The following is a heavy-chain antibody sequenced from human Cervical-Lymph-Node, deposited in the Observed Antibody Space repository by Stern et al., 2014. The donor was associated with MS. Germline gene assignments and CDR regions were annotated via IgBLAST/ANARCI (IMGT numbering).Heavy chain of an antibody. Sequence: VQLVESGAEVKKPGSSVKVSCKASGGTFSSYAISWVRQAPGQGLEWMGGIIPIFGTANYAQKVQGRGTITADEATSTAYMELSSLRSEDTAVYYCARGELKEGLVRGMDVWGQGTTVTVSS. J-gene: IGHJ6*02. CDR3: ARGELKEGLVRGMDV. CDR2: IIPIFGTA. V-gene: IGHV1-69*01. D-gene: IGHD1-26*01. CDR1: GGTFSSYA.